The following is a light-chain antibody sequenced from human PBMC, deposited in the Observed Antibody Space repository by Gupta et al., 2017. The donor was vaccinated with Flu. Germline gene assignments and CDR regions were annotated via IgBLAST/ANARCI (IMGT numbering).Light chain of an antibody. Sequence: QSALTQPASVSGSPGQSLTISCIGTSSDVGGYNYVSWYQQHPGKAPKLMIYEVSNRPSGVSIRFSGSKSDNTASLTISGLQAEDEADYYCSSYTVSNTHVFGTGTKVTVL. V-gene: IGLV2-14*01. CDR2: EVS. CDR1: SSDVGGYNY. J-gene: IGLJ1*01. CDR3: SSYTVSNTHV.